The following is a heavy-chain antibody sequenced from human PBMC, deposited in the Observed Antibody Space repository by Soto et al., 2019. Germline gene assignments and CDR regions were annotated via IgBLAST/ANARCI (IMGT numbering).Heavy chain of an antibody. CDR2: LSGSGEST. CDR3: AKDHFVGPAPNYFDY. J-gene: IGHJ4*02. V-gene: IGHV3-23*01. Sequence: VGSLRLSGAASGLTFSNYAMSWVRQAPGKGLEWVSGLSGSGESTYYADSVKGRFTISRDNSKNTLYLQMNSLRVDDTAVYYCAKDHFVGPAPNYFDYWGQGTLVTVSS. CDR1: GLTFSNYA.